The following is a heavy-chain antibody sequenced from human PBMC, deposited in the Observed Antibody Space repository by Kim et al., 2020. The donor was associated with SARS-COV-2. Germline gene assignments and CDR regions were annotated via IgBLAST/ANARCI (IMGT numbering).Heavy chain of an antibody. CDR2: INAGNGNT. J-gene: IGHJ4*02. CDR3: ARDWDLLRRDIVVVVAATPGY. Sequence: ASVKVSCKASGYTFTSYAMHWVRQAPGQRLEWMGWINAGNGNTKYSQKFQGRVTITRDTSASTAYMELSSLRSEDTAVYYCARDWDLLRRDIVVVVAATPGYWGQGTLVTVSS. CDR1: GYTFTSYA. V-gene: IGHV1-3*01. D-gene: IGHD2-15*01.